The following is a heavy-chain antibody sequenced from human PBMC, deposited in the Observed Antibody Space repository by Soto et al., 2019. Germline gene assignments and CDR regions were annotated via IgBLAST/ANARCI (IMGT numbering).Heavy chain of an antibody. CDR2: IYSGGYT. J-gene: IGHJ4*02. Sequence: EVQLVESGGGLIQPGGSLRLSCAVSGFTVSNNYMSWVRQAPGKGLEGVSVIYSGGYTAYGDSVKGRFTISRDNSKNTLSLQINSLKPAATALYYWATRGGGGGYWGQGTLVTVSS. CDR1: GFTVSNNY. D-gene: IGHD3-10*01. V-gene: IGHV3-53*01. CDR3: ATRGGGGGY.